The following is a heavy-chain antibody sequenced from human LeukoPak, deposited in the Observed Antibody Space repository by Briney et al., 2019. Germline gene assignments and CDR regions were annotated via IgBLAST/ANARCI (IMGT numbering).Heavy chain of an antibody. J-gene: IGHJ4*02. CDR1: GFTFSSYG. V-gene: IGHV3-33*06. CDR2: IWYDGSNK. CDR3: AKDHPMLYFDY. D-gene: IGHD3-10*02. Sequence: PGRSLRLSCAASGFTFSSYGMHWVRQAPGKGLEWVAVIWYDGSNKYYADSVKGRFTISRDNSKNTLYLQMNSLRAEDTAVYYCAKDHPMLYFDYWGQGTLVTVSS.